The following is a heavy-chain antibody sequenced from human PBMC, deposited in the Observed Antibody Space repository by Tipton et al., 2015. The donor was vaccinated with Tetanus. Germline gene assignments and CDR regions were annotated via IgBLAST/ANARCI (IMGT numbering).Heavy chain of an antibody. CDR3: ARRSYCSSSRCFDAFDL. D-gene: IGHD2-2*01. J-gene: IGHJ3*01. CDR2: IFHSGST. V-gene: IGHV4-59*01. Sequence: TLSLTCAVSGDSFTGFYWNWIRQPPGKGLEWIAYIFHSGSTNYSPSLKSRVAISMDTSKNQISLKLSSVTAADTAVYYCARRSYCSSSRCFDAFDLWGQGTMVTVSS. CDR1: GDSFTGFY.